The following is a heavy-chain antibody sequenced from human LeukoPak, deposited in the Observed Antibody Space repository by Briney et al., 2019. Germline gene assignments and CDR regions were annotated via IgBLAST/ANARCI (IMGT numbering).Heavy chain of an antibody. J-gene: IGHJ3*02. V-gene: IGHV4-30-2*01. CDR1: GGSISSGGYY. Sequence: SETLSLTCTVSGGSISSGGYYWSWIRQPPGKGLEWIGYIYHSGSTYYNPSLKSRVTISVDRSKNQFSLKLSSVTAADTAVYYCTRGAYDSSGFYYHNAFDIWGQGTMVTVSS. D-gene: IGHD3-22*01. CDR2: IYHSGST. CDR3: TRGAYDSSGFYYHNAFDI.